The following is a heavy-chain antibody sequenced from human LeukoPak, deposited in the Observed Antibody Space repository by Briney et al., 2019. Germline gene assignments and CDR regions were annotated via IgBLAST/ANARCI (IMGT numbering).Heavy chain of an antibody. Sequence: GGSLRLSCAASGFTFSRYWMSWVRQAPGKGLEWVANIKQDGSETYYVDSVKGRFTISRDNTKNSLYLQMNSLRAEDTAVYYCARMGSSSSSYWGQGTLVTVSS. CDR1: GFTFSRYW. V-gene: IGHV3-7*01. CDR3: ARMGSSSSSY. J-gene: IGHJ4*02. D-gene: IGHD6-6*01. CDR2: IKQDGSET.